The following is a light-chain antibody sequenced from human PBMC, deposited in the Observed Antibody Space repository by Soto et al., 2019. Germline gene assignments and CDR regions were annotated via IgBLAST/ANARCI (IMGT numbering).Light chain of an antibody. CDR3: QQYDSYPLT. CDR2: KAS. J-gene: IGKJ4*01. Sequence: DIQMTQSPSTLSASVGDRVTITCRASQSISSWLAWYQHKPGKAPNLLIYKASTLESGVPSRFSGSASGTEFTLTVSSLQPDDFATYYCQQYDSYPLTFGGGTKVEIK. CDR1: QSISSW. V-gene: IGKV1-5*03.